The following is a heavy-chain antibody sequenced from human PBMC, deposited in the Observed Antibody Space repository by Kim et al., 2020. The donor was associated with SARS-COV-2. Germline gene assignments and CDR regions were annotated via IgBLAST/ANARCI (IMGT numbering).Heavy chain of an antibody. D-gene: IGHD3-10*01. J-gene: IGHJ5*02. CDR2: INHSGST. Sequence: SETLSLTCAVYGGSFSGYYWSWIRQPPGKGLEWIGEINHSGSTNYNPSLKSRVTISVDTSKNQFSLKLSSVTAADTAVYYCARGALGLLWFGELLGWFDPWGQGTLVTVSS. CDR3: ARGALGLLWFGELLGWFDP. CDR1: GGSFSGYY. V-gene: IGHV4-34*01.